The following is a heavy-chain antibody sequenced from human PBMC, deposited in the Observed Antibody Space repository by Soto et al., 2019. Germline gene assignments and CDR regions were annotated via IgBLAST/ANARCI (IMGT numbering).Heavy chain of an antibody. CDR3: ATESGSTYGYFDH. Sequence: KPSETLSLTCTVSGGSVTSDEDYWTWIRQSPGKGLEWIGYISNSGGTGYNPSLKTRLSMSVDRSKNQFTLRLTSVTAADTAVYFCATESGSTYGYFDHWGQGTQVTVSS. CDR2: ISNSGGT. CDR1: GGSVTSDEDY. D-gene: IGHD5-18*01. J-gene: IGHJ4*02. V-gene: IGHV4-30-4*01.